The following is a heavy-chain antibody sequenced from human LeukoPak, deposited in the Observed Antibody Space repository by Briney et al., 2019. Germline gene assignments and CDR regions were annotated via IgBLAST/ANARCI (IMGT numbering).Heavy chain of an antibody. D-gene: IGHD2-2*01. J-gene: IGHJ4*02. CDR2: ILVGSGNT. CDR1: GFTFTSTA. CDR3: ASDPPYTSSSAW. Sequence: GTSVTVSCKASGFTFTSTAVQWVRQARGQRLEWIGWILVGSGNTNYAQMFQERVTLTWDVSTSTAYMVQSSLRSEDTAIYYCASDPPYTSSSAWWGQGTLVTVSS. V-gene: IGHV1-58*01.